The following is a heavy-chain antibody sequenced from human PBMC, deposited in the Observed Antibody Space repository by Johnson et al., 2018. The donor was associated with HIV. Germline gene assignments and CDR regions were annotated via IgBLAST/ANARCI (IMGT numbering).Heavy chain of an antibody. CDR1: GFNFDDYA. Sequence: VQLVESGGGVVQPGRSLRLSCAASGFNFDDYAMHWVRQGPGKGREWVGGISWNSGSIGYADSVKGRFTISRDIARNSLYLQMNSLGAEDTALYYCAKERGYGSWYNDAFDIWGQGTMVTVSS. CDR3: AKERGYGSWYNDAFDI. CDR2: ISWNSGSI. V-gene: IGHV3-9*01. J-gene: IGHJ3*02. D-gene: IGHD6-13*01.